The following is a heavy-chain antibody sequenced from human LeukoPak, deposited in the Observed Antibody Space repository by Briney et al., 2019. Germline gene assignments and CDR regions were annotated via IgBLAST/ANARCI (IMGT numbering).Heavy chain of an antibody. CDR1: GFTFSSYG. J-gene: IGHJ6*03. Sequence: PGGSLRLSCAASGFTFSSYGMHWVRQAPGKGLEWVAFIRYDGSNKYYADSVKGRFTISRDNSKNTLYLQMNSLRAEDTAVYYCAKDGIGGAAAGYYYYYYMDVWGKGTTVTISS. D-gene: IGHD6-13*01. V-gene: IGHV3-30*02. CDR3: AKDGIGGAAAGYYYYYYMDV. CDR2: IRYDGSNK.